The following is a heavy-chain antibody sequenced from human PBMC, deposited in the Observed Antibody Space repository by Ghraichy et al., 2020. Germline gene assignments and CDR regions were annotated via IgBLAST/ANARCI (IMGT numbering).Heavy chain of an antibody. D-gene: IGHD2-2*01. V-gene: IGHV3-21*01. CDR1: GFSFSSYS. CDR2: ISSSSSYI. Sequence: GGSLRLSCAASGFSFSSYSMNWVRQAPGKGLEWVSSISSSSSYIYYADSVKGRFTISRNNAKNSLYLQMNSLRAEDTAVYYCARDIVVPAAMGMDVWGQGTTVTVSS. CDR3: ARDIVVPAAMGMDV. J-gene: IGHJ6*02.